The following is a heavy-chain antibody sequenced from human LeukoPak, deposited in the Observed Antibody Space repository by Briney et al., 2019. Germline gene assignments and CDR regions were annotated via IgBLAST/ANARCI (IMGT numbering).Heavy chain of an antibody. Sequence: SETLSLTCSVSGDSISSGSYYWGWIRQPPGKGLEWIGSIDHSGGSYYNPSLKSRVTMSVDTSKNQFSLNLSSVTAADTAVYYCARGPPRYTSYWGQGALVIVSS. CDR1: GDSISSGSYY. V-gene: IGHV4-39*07. CDR2: IDHSGGS. J-gene: IGHJ4*02. D-gene: IGHD5-18*01. CDR3: ARGPPRYTSY.